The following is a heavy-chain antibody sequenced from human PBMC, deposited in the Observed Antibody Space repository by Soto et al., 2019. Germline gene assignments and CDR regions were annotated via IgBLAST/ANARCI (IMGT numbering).Heavy chain of an antibody. CDR3: AWGPSGGSFQRAFLYYFEY. J-gene: IGHJ4*02. D-gene: IGHD2-15*01. CDR2: ISYDGSNK. Sequence: PGGSLRLSCAASGFTFSSYAMRWVRQAPGKGLEWVAVISYDGSNKYYAASVKGRFTISRDNSKNTLYLQMNSLRAEDTAVYYCAWGPSGGSFQRAFLYYFEYWGQGTLVTVSS. V-gene: IGHV3-30-3*01. CDR1: GFTFSSYA.